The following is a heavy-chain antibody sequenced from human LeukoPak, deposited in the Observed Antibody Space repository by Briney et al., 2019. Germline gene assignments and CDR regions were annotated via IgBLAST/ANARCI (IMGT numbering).Heavy chain of an antibody. CDR3: ARSFRYPYCSSTSCSPFDY. J-gene: IGHJ4*02. D-gene: IGHD2-2*01. V-gene: IGHV1-18*01. CDR1: GYTFISYG. CDR2: ISAYNGNT. Sequence: GASVKVSCKASGYTFISYGISWVRQAPGQGLEWMGWISAYNGNTNYAQKLQGRVTMTTDTSTSTAYMELRSLRSDDTAVYYCARSFRYPYCSSTSCSPFDYWGQGTLVTVSS.